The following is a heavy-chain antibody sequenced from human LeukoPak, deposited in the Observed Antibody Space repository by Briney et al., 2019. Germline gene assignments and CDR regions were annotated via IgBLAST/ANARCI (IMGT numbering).Heavy chain of an antibody. CDR3: ARVARDGYNKHYFDY. D-gene: IGHD5-24*01. Sequence: SETLSLTCTVSGGSISSGGYYWSWIRQHPGKGLEWIGYIYYSGSTYYNPSLKSRVTISVDTSKNQFSLKLSSVTAADTAVYYCARVARDGYNKHYFDYWGQGTLVPVSS. CDR1: GGSISSGGYY. J-gene: IGHJ4*02. CDR2: IYYSGST. V-gene: IGHV4-31*03.